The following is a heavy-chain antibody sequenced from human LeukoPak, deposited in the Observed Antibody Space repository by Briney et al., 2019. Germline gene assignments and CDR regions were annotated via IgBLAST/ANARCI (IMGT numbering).Heavy chain of an antibody. D-gene: IGHD4-23*01. CDR2: ISASGST. V-gene: IGHV4-61*02. J-gene: IGHJ4*02. CDR3: ARDGYSNFDY. CDR1: GGSISSGSYY. Sequence: SETLSLTCTVSGGSISSGSYYWSWIRQPAGKGLEWIGRISASGSTNYSPSLKSRVTISLDTSKNRFSLKLTSVTAADTAVYYCARDGYSNFDYWGQGTLVTVSS.